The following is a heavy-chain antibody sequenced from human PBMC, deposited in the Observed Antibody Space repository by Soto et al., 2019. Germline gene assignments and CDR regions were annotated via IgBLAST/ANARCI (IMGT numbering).Heavy chain of an antibody. D-gene: IGHD6-25*01. CDR2: FDPEDGET. V-gene: IGHV1-24*01. CDR3: ATGLSGGWFDP. J-gene: IGHJ5*02. CDR1: GYTLTELS. Sequence: ASVKVSCKVSGYTLTELSMHWVRQAPGKGPEWMGGFDPEDGETIYAQKFQGRVTMTEDTSTDTAYMELSSLRSEDTAVYYCATGLSGGWFDPWRQVTLVTVSS.